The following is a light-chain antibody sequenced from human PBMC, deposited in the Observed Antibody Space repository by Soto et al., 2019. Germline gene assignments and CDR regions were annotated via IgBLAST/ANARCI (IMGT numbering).Light chain of an antibody. J-gene: IGLJ1*01. Sequence: HSVLTQAPSASGFPGQSVTISCTGTSSDVGGYNYVSWYQQHPGKAPKLMIYEVTKRPSGVPDRFSGSKSGNTASLTVSGLQAEDEADYYCSSYAGSNNFPYVFGTGTKVTVL. CDR3: SSYAGSNNFPYV. CDR1: SSDVGGYNY. V-gene: IGLV2-8*01. CDR2: EVT.